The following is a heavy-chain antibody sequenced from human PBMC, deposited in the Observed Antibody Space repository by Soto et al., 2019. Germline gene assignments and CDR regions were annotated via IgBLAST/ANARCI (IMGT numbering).Heavy chain of an antibody. Sequence: QVQLVQSGAEVKKPGSSVKVSCKASGGTFSSHTISWVRQAPGQGLEWMGRIIPIHGIANYAQKFQGRVXIXAXXSTSTAYMEMSSLRSEDTAVYYCARGGGDAAGTDYWGQGTLVTVSS. CDR1: GGTFSSHT. CDR3: ARGGGDAAGTDY. J-gene: IGHJ4*02. D-gene: IGHD6-13*01. CDR2: IIPIHGIA. V-gene: IGHV1-69*02.